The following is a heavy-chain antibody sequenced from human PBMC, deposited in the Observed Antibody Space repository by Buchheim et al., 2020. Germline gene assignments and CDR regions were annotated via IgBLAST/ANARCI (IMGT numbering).Heavy chain of an antibody. J-gene: IGHJ4*02. CDR1: GFTFSSYA. D-gene: IGHD2/OR15-2a*01. CDR3: VQGGLGLDVMLNS. Sequence: EVQLLESGGGLVQPGGSLRLSCAASGFTFSSYAMSWVRQAPGKGLEWVSAISGSGGSTYYADSVKGRFTISRDNSGNTLYLRMNSLTPEDSAIYYCVQGGLGLDVMLNSWCQGTVFTVSS. V-gene: IGHV3-23*01. CDR2: ISGSGGST.